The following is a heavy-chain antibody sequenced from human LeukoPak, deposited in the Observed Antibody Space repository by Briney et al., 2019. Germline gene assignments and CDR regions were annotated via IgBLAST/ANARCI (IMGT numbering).Heavy chain of an antibody. CDR1: GFTFSSYA. CDR2: ISGSGGST. D-gene: IGHD6-6*01. V-gene: IGHV3-23*01. Sequence: GGTLRLFCAASGFTFSSYAMSWVRQAPGKGLEGVSTISGSGGSTYYADSVKGRFTISRDNSKNTLYLQMNSLRAEDTAVYYWAKGREYSSSFDAFDIWGQGTMVAVSS. J-gene: IGHJ3*02. CDR3: AKGREYSSSFDAFDI.